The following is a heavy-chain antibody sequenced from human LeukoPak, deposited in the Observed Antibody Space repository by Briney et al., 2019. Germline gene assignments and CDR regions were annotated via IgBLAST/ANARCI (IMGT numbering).Heavy chain of an antibody. J-gene: IGHJ5*02. Sequence: ASVKVSCKASGYTFTGYYMHWVRQAPGQGLEWMGWINPNSGGTNYAQKFQGRVTMTRDTSISTAYMELSRLRSDDTAVYYCARDGYNWYTWFAPWGQGTLVTVSS. D-gene: IGHD5-24*01. V-gene: IGHV1-2*02. CDR3: ARDGYNWYTWFAP. CDR2: INPNSGGT. CDR1: GYTFTGYY.